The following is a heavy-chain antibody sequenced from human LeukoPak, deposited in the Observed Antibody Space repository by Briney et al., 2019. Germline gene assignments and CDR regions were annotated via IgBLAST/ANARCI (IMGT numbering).Heavy chain of an antibody. J-gene: IGHJ4*02. CDR2: ISSSGRTI. CDR3: ARAGTYNFFDY. V-gene: IGHV3-11*01. Sequence: PGGSLRLSCAASGFTLSDYNMNWIRQAPGKGLEWISYISSSGRTIDNADSVKGRFTISRDNAKKSLYLQMNSLRAEDTAVYYCARAGTYNFFDYWGQGTLVTVSS. D-gene: IGHD1-1*01. CDR1: GFTLSDYN.